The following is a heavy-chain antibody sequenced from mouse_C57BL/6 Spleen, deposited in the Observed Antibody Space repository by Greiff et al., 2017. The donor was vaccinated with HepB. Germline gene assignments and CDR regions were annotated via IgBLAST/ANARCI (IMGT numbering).Heavy chain of an antibody. D-gene: IGHD2-10*01. CDR2: INPGSGGT. Sequence: QVQLQQSGAELVRPGTSVKVSCKASGYAFTNYLIEWVKQRPGQGLEWIGVINPGSGGTNYNEKFKGKATLTADKSSSTAYMQLSSLTSEDSAVYFCARSYYGSHYYAMDYWGQGTSVTVSS. V-gene: IGHV1-54*01. CDR3: ARSYYGSHYYAMDY. CDR1: GYAFTNYL. J-gene: IGHJ4*01.